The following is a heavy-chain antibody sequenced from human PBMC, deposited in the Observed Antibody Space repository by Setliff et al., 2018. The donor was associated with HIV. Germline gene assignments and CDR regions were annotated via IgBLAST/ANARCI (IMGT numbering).Heavy chain of an antibody. D-gene: IGHD4-4*01. V-gene: IGHV3-30*04. CDR2: ISYDGSYK. CDR1: GFTFGDYA. Sequence: GGSLRLSCADSGFTFGDYAIHWVRQAPGKGLEWVAVISYDGSYKNYAESVKGRFTISRDNSKNTLYVQMNSLRADDTAIYYCVRDLTTIVTRKVFDIWGHGTMVTVSS. CDR3: VRDLTTIVTRKVFDI. J-gene: IGHJ3*02.